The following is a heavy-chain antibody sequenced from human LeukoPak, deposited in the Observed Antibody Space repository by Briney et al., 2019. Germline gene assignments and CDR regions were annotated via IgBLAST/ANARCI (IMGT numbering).Heavy chain of an antibody. Sequence: GGSLRLSCAASGFTSSSYALNWVRQAPGKGLEWVAIISYDGSNKYYADSVRGRFTISKDNSQNTLYLQMNSLRAEDTAVYYCASHRGDYATGYFDYWGQGTLVTVSS. V-gene: IGHV3-30*03. J-gene: IGHJ4*02. D-gene: IGHD1-1*01. CDR2: ISYDGSNK. CDR1: GFTSSSYA. CDR3: ASHRGDYATGYFDY.